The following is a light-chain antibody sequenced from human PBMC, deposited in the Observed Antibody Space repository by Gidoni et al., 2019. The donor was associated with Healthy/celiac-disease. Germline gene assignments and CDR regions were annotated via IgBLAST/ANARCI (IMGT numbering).Light chain of an antibody. CDR3: QSCNSSLSVV. CDR1: SPNIGAGYE. V-gene: IGLV1-40*01. CDR2: GNS. J-gene: IGLJ2*01. Sequence: VLTQPPSASGAPGQRVTIPCTGSSPNIGAGYEAHWYQQRPGTAPKLPSYGNSNRPSGVPDRFSGSKSDTSASLAITGLQAEDEADYYCQSCNSSLSVVFGGGTKLTVL.